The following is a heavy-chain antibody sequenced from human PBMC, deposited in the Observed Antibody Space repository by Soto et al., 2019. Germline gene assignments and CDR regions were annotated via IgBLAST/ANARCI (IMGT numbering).Heavy chain of an antibody. D-gene: IGHD3-10*01. Sequence: QVQLVQSGAEVKKPGASVKVSCKASGYTFTSYYMHWVRQAPGQGLEWMGIINPSGGSTSYAQKFPGRVTMTRDTSTSTVYMELSSLRSDDTAVYYCARDRSYYGSGSYGWFDPWGQGTLVTVSS. CDR3: ARDRSYYGSGSYGWFDP. V-gene: IGHV1-46*03. CDR2: INPSGGST. CDR1: GYTFTSYY. J-gene: IGHJ5*02.